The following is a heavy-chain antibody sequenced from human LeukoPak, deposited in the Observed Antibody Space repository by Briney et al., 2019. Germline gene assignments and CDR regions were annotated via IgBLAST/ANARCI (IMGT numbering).Heavy chain of an antibody. V-gene: IGHV4-30-2*01. J-gene: IGHJ3*02. CDR3: ARGGYGEDAFDI. Sequence: SETLSLTCAVSGGSISSGGYSWSWIRQPPGKGLEWIGYIYHSGSTYYNPSLKSRVTISVDRSKNQFSLKLSSVTAADTAVYYCARGGYGEDAFDIWGQGTMVTVSS. CDR1: GGSISSGGYS. D-gene: IGHD4-17*01. CDR2: IYHSGST.